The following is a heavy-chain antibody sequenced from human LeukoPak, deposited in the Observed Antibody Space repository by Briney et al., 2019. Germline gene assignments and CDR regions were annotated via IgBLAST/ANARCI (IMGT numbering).Heavy chain of an antibody. J-gene: IGHJ6*04. V-gene: IGHV3-43*02. D-gene: IGHD6-6*01. CDR2: ISGDGGST. Sequence: GGSLRLSCAASGFTFDDYAMHWVRQAPGKGLEWVSLISGDGGSTYYADSVKGRFTISRDNSKNSLYLQMNSLRTEDTALNYRAKDTGEDDEYSRPNQMDLWAKGPRVTVSS. CDR3: AKDTGEDDEYSRPNQMDL. CDR1: GFTFDDYA.